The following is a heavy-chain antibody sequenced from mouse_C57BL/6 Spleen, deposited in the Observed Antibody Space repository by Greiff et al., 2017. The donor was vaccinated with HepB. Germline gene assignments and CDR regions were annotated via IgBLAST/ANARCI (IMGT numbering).Heavy chain of an antibody. D-gene: IGHD1-1*01. J-gene: IGHJ1*03. CDR1: GYTFTSYW. CDR2: IDPSDSET. CDR3: ARSLITTVRANWYFDV. V-gene: IGHV1-52*01. Sequence: QVQLQQPGAELVRPGSSVKLSCKASGYTFTSYWMHWVKQRPIQGLEWIGNIDPSDSETHYNQKFKDKATLTVDKSSSTAYMQLSSLTSEDSAVYYCARSLITTVRANWYFDVWGTGTTVTVSS.